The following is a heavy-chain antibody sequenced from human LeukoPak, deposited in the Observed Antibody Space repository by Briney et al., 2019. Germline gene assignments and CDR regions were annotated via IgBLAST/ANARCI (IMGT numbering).Heavy chain of an antibody. CDR1: GFTFSSYS. D-gene: IGHD3-3*01. J-gene: IGHJ6*03. CDR3: ARGGISIFGVVIYMDV. V-gene: IGHV3-21*01. Sequence: GGSLRLSCAASGFTFSSYSMNWVRQAPGKGLEWVSSISSSSSYIYYANSVKGRFTISRDNAKNSLYLQMNSPRAEDTAVYYCARGGISIFGVVIYMDVWGKGTTVTVSS. CDR2: ISSSSSYI.